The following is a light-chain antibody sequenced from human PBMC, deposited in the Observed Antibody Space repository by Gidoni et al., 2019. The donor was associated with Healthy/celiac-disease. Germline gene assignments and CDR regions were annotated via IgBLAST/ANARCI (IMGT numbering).Light chain of an antibody. CDR1: QSVLYSSNNKNY. J-gene: IGKJ2*01. CDR2: WAS. Sequence: DIVITQSPDSLPVSLVERATITCKSSQSVLYSSNNKNYLAWYQQKPGQPPKLLIYWASTRESGVPDRFSGSGSGTDFTRTISSLQAEDVAVYYCQQYYSTPYTFGQGTKLEIK. V-gene: IGKV4-1*01. CDR3: QQYYSTPYT.